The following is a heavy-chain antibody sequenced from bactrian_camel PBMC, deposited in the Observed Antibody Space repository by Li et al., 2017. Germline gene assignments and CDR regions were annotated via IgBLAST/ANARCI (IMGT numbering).Heavy chain of an antibody. CDR3: AADVQCVVVVTAPRVLNY. D-gene: IGHD2*01. CDR1: GHTISRFS. Sequence: HVQLVESGGGSVQAGGSLRLSCAMSGHTISRFSLGWFRQAPGKEREGVAAIDSDGSTSYADSVKGRFTISKDNAKNTLYLQMNSLKPEDTAMYYCAADVQCVVVVTAPRVLNYWGQGTQVTVS. V-gene: IGHV3S55*01. J-gene: IGHJ4*01. CDR2: IDSDGST.